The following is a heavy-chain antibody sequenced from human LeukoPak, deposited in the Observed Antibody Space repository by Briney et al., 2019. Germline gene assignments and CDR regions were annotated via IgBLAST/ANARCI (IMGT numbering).Heavy chain of an antibody. V-gene: IGHV1-18*01. Sequence: ASVKVSCKASGYTFTSYGISWVRQAPGQGLEWMGWINPYNGNTNYAQKLQGRVTMTTDTSTRTAYMELRSLTSDDTAVYYCARELDYYDSGYYYYYMDVWGKGTTVTISS. J-gene: IGHJ6*03. CDR1: GYTFTSYG. D-gene: IGHD3-10*01. CDR3: ARELDYYDSGYYYYYMDV. CDR2: INPYNGNT.